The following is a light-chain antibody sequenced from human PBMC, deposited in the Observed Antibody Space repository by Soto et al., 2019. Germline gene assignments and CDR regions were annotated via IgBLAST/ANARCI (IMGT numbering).Light chain of an antibody. V-gene: IGKV3-15*01. CDR3: QQYNYWPLT. Sequence: EIVLTQSPATLSLSPGERATLSCRASQSVSSYLAWYQQKPAQAPRLLIYGASTRATGIPGRISGSGSETEFTLTISSLQSEDFAVYYCQQYNYWPLTFGPGTKVDIK. CDR1: QSVSSY. CDR2: GAS. J-gene: IGKJ3*01.